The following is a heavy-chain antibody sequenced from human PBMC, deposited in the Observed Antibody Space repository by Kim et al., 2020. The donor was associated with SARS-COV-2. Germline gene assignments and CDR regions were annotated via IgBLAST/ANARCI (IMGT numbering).Heavy chain of an antibody. CDR3: ARRYCSGNSCYAIDY. J-gene: IGHJ4*01. D-gene: IGHD2-2*01. Sequence: SETLSLTCIVSGGSINIGSHHWSWFRQPPGEGLQWIGRISYSGSTYYNPSLRSRVTISVDTSRNQFSLGVSSVTAADTAVYYCARRYCSGNSCYAIDYWG. V-gene: IGHV4-39*01. CDR2: ISYSGST. CDR1: GGSINIGSHH.